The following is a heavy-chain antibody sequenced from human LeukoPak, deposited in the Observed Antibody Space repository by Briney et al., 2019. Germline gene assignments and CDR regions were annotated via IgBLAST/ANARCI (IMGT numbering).Heavy chain of an antibody. J-gene: IGHJ6*02. V-gene: IGHV1-69*04. CDR3: ARDGQQYPYYYYYGMDV. CDR2: IIPILGIA. Sequence: SVKVSCKASGGTFSSYTISWLRQAPGQGLEWMGRIIPILGIANYAQKFQGRVTITADKSTSTAYVELSSLSSEDTAVYYCARDGQQYPYYYYYGMDVWGQGTTVTVSS. D-gene: IGHD2-2*01. CDR1: GGTFSSYT.